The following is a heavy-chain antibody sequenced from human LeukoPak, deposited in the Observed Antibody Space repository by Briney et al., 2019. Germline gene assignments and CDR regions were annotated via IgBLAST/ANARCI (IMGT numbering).Heavy chain of an antibody. CDR3: ARVGIVVVVALPGYMDV. J-gene: IGHJ6*03. V-gene: IGHV4-4*07. Sequence: SETLSLTCTVSGGSISSYYWSWIRQPAGKGLEWIGRIYTSGSTNYNPSLKSRVTMSVDTSKNQFSLKLSSVTAADTAVYYCARVGIVVVVALPGYMDVWGKGTTVTVSS. D-gene: IGHD2-15*01. CDR2: IYTSGST. CDR1: GGSISSYY.